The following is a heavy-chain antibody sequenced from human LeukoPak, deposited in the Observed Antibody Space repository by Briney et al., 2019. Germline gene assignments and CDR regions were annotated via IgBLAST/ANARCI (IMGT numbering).Heavy chain of an antibody. Sequence: GGSLRLSCAASGFTFSSYAMSWVRQAPGKGLEWVSAISGSGGSTYYADSVKGRFTISRDNSKNTLYLQMNSLRADDTAVYYCAKQDNYGGNYDYWGQGTLVTVSS. CDR2: ISGSGGST. J-gene: IGHJ4*02. V-gene: IGHV3-23*01. CDR1: GFTFSSYA. D-gene: IGHD4-23*01. CDR3: AKQDNYGGNYDY.